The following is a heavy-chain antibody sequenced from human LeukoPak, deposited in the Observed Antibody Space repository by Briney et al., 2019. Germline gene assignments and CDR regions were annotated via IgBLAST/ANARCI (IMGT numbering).Heavy chain of an antibody. CDR1: GFTFSSYG. V-gene: IGHV3-30*18. J-gene: IGHJ4*02. D-gene: IGHD6-19*01. Sequence: PGRSLRLSCAASGFTFSSYGMHWVRQAPGKGLEWVAVISYDGSNKYYADSVKGRFTISRDNSKNTLYLQMNSLRAEDTAVYYCAKEPGSSRYSSGLNDYWGQGTLATVSS. CDR2: ISYDGSNK. CDR3: AKEPGSSRYSSGLNDY.